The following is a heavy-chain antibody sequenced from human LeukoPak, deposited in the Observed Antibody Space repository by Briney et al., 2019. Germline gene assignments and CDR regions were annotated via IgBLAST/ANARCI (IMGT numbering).Heavy chain of an antibody. CDR3: AARKVRGVWFYLDY. Sequence: GGSLRLSCAASGFTFSTYWMHGVRQAPGKGLEWVSTIYDDNTYYADSVKGRFAISTDNSKNTLYLQMNSLRVEDTAVYFCAARKVRGVWFYLDYWGQGTLVTVSS. J-gene: IGHJ4*02. V-gene: IGHV3-53*01. CDR1: GFTFSTYW. D-gene: IGHD3-10*01. CDR2: IYDDNT.